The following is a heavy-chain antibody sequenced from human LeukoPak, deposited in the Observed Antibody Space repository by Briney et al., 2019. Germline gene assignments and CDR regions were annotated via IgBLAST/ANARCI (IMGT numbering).Heavy chain of an antibody. Sequence: PGGSLRLSCAASGITFTNAWLTWVRQAPGKGLEWVGRVKTKGDGGAADYAAPVKGRFTISRDDSTKTLYLQMNSLRAEDTAVYYCARIIAAAGKRIDPWGQGTLVTVSS. D-gene: IGHD6-13*01. CDR3: ARIIAAAGKRIDP. CDR1: GITFTNAW. J-gene: IGHJ5*02. V-gene: IGHV3-15*01. CDR2: VKTKGDGGAA.